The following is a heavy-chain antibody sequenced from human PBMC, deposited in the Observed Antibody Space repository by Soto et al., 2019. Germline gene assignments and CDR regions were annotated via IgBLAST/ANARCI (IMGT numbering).Heavy chain of an antibody. Sequence: GVSLRLSCAASGFTFSNYGMHWGRQAPGEGLDWVAVISYGGSNKYYADSVKGRFTISRDNSKNTLYLQMNSLRSEDTAVYYCARDLQHQAPGSFTGWFDPWGQGTLVSVSS. J-gene: IGHJ5*02. CDR1: GFTFSNYG. CDR2: ISYGGSNK. CDR3: ARDLQHQAPGSFTGWFDP. D-gene: IGHD6-13*01. V-gene: IGHV3-30*03.